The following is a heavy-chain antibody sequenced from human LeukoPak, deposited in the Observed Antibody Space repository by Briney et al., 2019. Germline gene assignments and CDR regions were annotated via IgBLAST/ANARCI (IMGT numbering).Heavy chain of an antibody. CDR2: INHSGST. Sequence: SETLSLTCAVYGGSFSGYYWSWIRQPPGKGLEWIGEINHSGSTNYNPSLKSRVTISVDTSKNQFSLKLSSVTAADTAVYYCARGPGRNYGSGSYYLSYYYYGMDVWGQGTTVTVSS. V-gene: IGHV4-34*01. D-gene: IGHD3-10*01. J-gene: IGHJ6*02. CDR1: GGSFSGYY. CDR3: ARGPGRNYGSGSYYLSYYYYGMDV.